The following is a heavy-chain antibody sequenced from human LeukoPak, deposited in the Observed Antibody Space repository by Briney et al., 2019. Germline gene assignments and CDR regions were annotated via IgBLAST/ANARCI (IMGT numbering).Heavy chain of an antibody. V-gene: IGHV1-24*01. D-gene: IGHD4-17*01. CDR3: ATFFGDYGDRYFDY. CDR2: FDPEDGET. Sequence: GASVTVSCKVSGYTLTELSMHWVRQAPGKGLEWMGGFDPEDGETIYGQKFQGRVTMTEDTSTDTVYMELSSLRSEDTAVYYCATFFGDYGDRYFDYWGQGTLVTVSS. J-gene: IGHJ4*02. CDR1: GYTLTELS.